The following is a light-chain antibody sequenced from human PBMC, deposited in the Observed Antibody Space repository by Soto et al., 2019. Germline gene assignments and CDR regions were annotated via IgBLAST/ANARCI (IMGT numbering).Light chain of an antibody. CDR1: QGISSW. Sequence: DIQMTQSPSSVSASVGDRVTITCRASQGISSWLAWYQQKPGEAPNLLIYDAASLEAGVPSRFSGSGTGTEFTLTINSLQPTDFATYYCQQYNSYPWTFGQGTKVDIK. V-gene: IGKV1-5*01. CDR2: DAA. CDR3: QQYNSYPWT. J-gene: IGKJ1*01.